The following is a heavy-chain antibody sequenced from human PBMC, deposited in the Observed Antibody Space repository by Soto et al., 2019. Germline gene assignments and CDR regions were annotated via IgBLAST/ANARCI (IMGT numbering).Heavy chain of an antibody. V-gene: IGHV1-69*13. Sequence: SVKVSCKASGGTFSSYAISWVRQAPGQGLEWMGGIIPIFGTANYAQKFQGRVTITADESTSTAYMELSSLRSEDTAVYYCARSDYGDPYYYGMDVRGQGTTVTVSS. CDR1: GGTFSSYA. D-gene: IGHD4-17*01. CDR2: IIPIFGTA. CDR3: ARSDYGDPYYYGMDV. J-gene: IGHJ6*02.